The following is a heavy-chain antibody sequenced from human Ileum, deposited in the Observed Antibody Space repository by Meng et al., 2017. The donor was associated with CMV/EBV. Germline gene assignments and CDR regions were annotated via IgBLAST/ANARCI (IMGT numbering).Heavy chain of an antibody. J-gene: IGHJ5*02. V-gene: IGHV3-72*01. D-gene: IGHD1-26*01. CDR3: ARDIWGYSGTYGAP. CDR2: STNRANDYTT. Sequence: GFSLSDHYMDGVRQAPGKGLEWVGRSTNRANDYTTEYAASVKGRFTISRDDSKNSLYLEMNSLRTEDTAVYYCARDIWGYSGTYGAPWGQGTLVTVSS. CDR1: GFSLSDHY.